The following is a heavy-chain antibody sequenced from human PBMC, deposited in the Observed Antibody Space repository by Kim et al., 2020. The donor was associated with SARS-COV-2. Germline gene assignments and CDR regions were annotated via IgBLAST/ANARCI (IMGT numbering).Heavy chain of an antibody. J-gene: IGHJ6*02. Sequence: GGSLRLSCAASGFTFSSYAMHWVRQAPGKGLEWVAVISYDGSNKYYADSVKGRFTISRDNSKNTLYLQMNSLRAEDTAVYYCARDQGAAAGTYGMDVWGQGTTVTVSS. D-gene: IGHD6-13*01. CDR2: ISYDGSNK. CDR3: ARDQGAAAGTYGMDV. CDR1: GFTFSSYA. V-gene: IGHV3-30*04.